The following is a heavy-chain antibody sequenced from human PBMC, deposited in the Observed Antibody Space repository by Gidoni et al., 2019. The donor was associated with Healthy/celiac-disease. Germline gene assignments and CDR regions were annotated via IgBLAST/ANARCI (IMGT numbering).Heavy chain of an antibody. CDR2: ISYDGSNK. Sequence: QVQLVESGGGVVQPGRPLRRSCAASGFTFSSYAMHWVRQAPGKGLEWVAVISYDGSNKYYADSVKDRFTISRDNSKNTLYLQMNSLRAEDTAVYYCARILGYCSSTSCLDYWGQGTLVTVSS. V-gene: IGHV3-30-3*01. CDR3: ARILGYCSSTSCLDY. D-gene: IGHD2-2*01. CDR1: GFTFSSYA. J-gene: IGHJ4*02.